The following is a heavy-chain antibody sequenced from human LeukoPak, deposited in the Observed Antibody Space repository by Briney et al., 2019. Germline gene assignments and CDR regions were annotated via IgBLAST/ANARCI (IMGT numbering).Heavy chain of an antibody. J-gene: IGHJ4*02. V-gene: IGHV3-23*01. CDR3: AKDLRDGSHFDY. CDR2: ISGSGGST. D-gene: IGHD5-24*01. CDR1: GFTFSSYA. Sequence: HPGGSLRLSCAASGFTFSSYAMSWVRQAPGKGLEWVSVISGSGGSTHYTDPVKGRFTISRDNSKNTLYLQMNSLRAEDTAVYYCAKDLRDGSHFDYWGQGTLVTVSS.